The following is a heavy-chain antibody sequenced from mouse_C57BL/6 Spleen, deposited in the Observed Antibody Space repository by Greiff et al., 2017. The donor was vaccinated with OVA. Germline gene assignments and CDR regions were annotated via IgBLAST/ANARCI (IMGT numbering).Heavy chain of an antibody. V-gene: IGHV5-9-1*02. CDR2: ISSGGDYI. CDR3: TRAPYDFYAMDY. J-gene: IGHJ4*01. CDR1: GFTFSSYA. Sequence: DVMLVESGEGLVKPGGSLKLSCAASGFTFSSYAMSWVRQTPEKRLEWVAYISSGGDYIYYADTVKGRFTISRDNARNTLYLQMSSLKSEDTAMYYCTRAPYDFYAMDYWGQGTSVTVSS.